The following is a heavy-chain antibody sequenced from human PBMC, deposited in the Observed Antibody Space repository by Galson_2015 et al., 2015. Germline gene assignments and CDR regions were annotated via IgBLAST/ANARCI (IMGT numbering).Heavy chain of an antibody. CDR2: ISGSGGST. Sequence: SLRLSCAASGFTFSSYAMSWVRQAPGKGLGWVSAISGSGGSTYYADSVKGRFTISRDNSKNTLYLQMNSLRAEDTAVYYFARDPSGYCSSTSFYVPSRGAFDIWGQGTMVTVS. CDR3: ARDPSGYCSSTSFYVPSRGAFDI. D-gene: IGHD2-2*01. CDR1: GFTFSSYA. J-gene: IGHJ3*02. V-gene: IGHV3-23*01.